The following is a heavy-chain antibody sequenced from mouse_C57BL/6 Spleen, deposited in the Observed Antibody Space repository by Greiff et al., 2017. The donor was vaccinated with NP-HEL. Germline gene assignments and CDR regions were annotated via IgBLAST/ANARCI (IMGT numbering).Heavy chain of an antibody. CDR3: TRDLYYGSSYWYFDV. Sequence: EVQVVESGGGLVQPGGSMKLSCAASGFTFSDAWMDWVRQSPEKGLEWVAEIRNKANNHATYYAESVKGRFTISRDDSKSSVYLQMNSLRAEDTGIYYCTRDLYYGSSYWYFDVWGTGTTVTVSS. CDR1: GFTFSDAW. V-gene: IGHV6-6*01. D-gene: IGHD1-1*01. J-gene: IGHJ1*03. CDR2: IRNKANNHAT.